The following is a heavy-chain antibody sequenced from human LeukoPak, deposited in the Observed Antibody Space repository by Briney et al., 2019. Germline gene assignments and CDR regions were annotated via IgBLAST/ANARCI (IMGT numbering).Heavy chain of an antibody. CDR2: ISGYNGHT. J-gene: IGHJ4*02. Sequence: VASLKVSCKASGYSFTGHYLHWVRQAPGQGLEWMGWISGYNGHTNYAQHFQGRVTMTIDASTSTAYMELRSLRSDDAAVYFCARGTWEAAARPYPFDIWGQGTLVTVSS. D-gene: IGHD1-26*01. CDR3: ARGTWEAAARPYPFDI. V-gene: IGHV1-18*01. CDR1: GYSFTGHY.